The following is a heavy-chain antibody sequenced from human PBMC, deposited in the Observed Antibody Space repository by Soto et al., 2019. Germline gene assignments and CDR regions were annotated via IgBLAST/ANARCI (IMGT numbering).Heavy chain of an antibody. CDR2: INPNSGGT. J-gene: IGHJ6*03. D-gene: IGHD3-10*01. Sequence: GASVKVSCKASGYTFTGYYMHWVRQAPGQGLEWMGWINPNSGGTNYAQKFQGWVTMTRDTSISTAYMELSRLRSDDTAVYYCARGITMVRGAPPYYYYYYYMDVWGKGTTVTVSS. V-gene: IGHV1-2*04. CDR3: ARGITMVRGAPPYYYYYYYMDV. CDR1: GYTFTGYY.